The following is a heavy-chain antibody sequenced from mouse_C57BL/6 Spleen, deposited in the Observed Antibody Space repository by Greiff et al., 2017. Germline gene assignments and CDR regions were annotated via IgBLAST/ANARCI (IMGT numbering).Heavy chain of an antibody. D-gene: IGHD3-1*01. CDR1: GYSITSGYY. J-gene: IGHJ4*01. CDR2: ISYDGSN. V-gene: IGHV3-6*01. CDR3: ARALGYYAMDY. Sequence: EVQLQESGPGLVKPSQSLSLTCSVTGYSITSGYYWNWIRQFPGNKLEWMGYISYDGSNNYNPSLKNRISITRDTSKNQFFLKLNSVTTEDTATYYCARALGYYAMDYWGQGTSVTVSS.